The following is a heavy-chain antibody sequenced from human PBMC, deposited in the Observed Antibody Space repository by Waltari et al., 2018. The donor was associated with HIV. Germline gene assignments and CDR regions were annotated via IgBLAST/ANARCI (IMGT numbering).Heavy chain of an antibody. CDR3: ARSGIVRGRSYELLAF. CDR2: INSGNGNS. D-gene: IGHD3-16*01. Sequence: QVLLVQSGTEVKKPGASVTISCKASGYNFTSYTVHWVSQAPGRGLEWLGWINSGNGNSRYSPGFQERLTMTRDISASTSYFVLSGLTSNDTSVYFCARSGIVRGRSYELLAFWGQGT. CDR1: GYNFTSYT. V-gene: IGHV1-3*01. J-gene: IGHJ4*01.